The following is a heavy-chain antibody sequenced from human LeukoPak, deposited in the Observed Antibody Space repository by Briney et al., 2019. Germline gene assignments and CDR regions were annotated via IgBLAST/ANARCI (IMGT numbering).Heavy chain of an antibody. CDR2: INPNSGGT. V-gene: IGHV1-2*02. Sequence: ASVKVSCRASGYTFTGYYMHWVRQAPGQGLEWMGWINPNSGGTNYAQKFQGRVTMTRDTSISTAYMELSRLRSDDTAVYYCARVEGSSWDFDYWGQGTLVTVSS. CDR3: ARVEGSSWDFDY. CDR1: GYTFTGYY. D-gene: IGHD6-13*01. J-gene: IGHJ4*02.